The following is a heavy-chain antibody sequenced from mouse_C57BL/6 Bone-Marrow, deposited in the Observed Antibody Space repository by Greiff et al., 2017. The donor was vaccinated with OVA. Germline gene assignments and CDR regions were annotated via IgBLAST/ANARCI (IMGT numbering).Heavy chain of an antibody. V-gene: IGHV5-6*01. J-gene: IGHJ4*01. CDR1: GFTFSSYG. CDR2: ISSGGSYT. D-gene: IGHD2-4*01. Sequence: EVQVVESGGDLVKPGGSLKLSCAASGFTFSSYGMSWVRQTPDKRLEWVATISSGGSYTYYPDSVKGRFTISRDNAKNTLYLQMSSLKSEDTAMYYCARQEGDYDGYAMDYWGQGTSVTVSS. CDR3: ARQEGDYDGYAMDY.